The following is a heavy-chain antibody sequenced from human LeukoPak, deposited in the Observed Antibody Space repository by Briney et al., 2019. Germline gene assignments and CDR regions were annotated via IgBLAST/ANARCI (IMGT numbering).Heavy chain of an antibody. CDR1: GFTFCNYS. D-gene: IGHD5-18*01. J-gene: IGHJ4*02. Sequence: SGGSLRLSCGASGFTFCNYSMLWVRQAPGKGLEWVAFIRYDGSNKLYADSVKGRFTISRDNAKNTLYLQMNSLRAEDTAVYYCARGGGYSYGSFDYWGQGTLVTVSS. V-gene: IGHV3-30*02. CDR3: ARGGGYSYGSFDY. CDR2: IRYDGSNK.